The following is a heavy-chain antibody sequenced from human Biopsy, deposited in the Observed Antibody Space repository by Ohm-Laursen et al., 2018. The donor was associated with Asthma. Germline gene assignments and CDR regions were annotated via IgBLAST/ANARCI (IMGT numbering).Heavy chain of an antibody. V-gene: IGHV3-30-3*01. CDR1: RFTYE. D-gene: IGHD3-22*01. CDR2: ISYDGSSI. J-gene: IGHJ4*02. Sequence: SLRLSCAASRFTYEMHWVRQAPGKGLEWVAVISYDGSSIYYADSVKGRFTISRDNSKNTLSLQMNSLTAEDTAVYYCERGDSSNWSHYYFDYWGQGTLVTVSS. CDR3: ERGDSSNWSHYYFDY.